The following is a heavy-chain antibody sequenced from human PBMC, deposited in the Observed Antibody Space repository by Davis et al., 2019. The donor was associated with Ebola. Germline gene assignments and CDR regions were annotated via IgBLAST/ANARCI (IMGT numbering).Heavy chain of an antibody. CDR2: IYYSGST. CDR1: GGSISSYY. D-gene: IGHD5-12*01. J-gene: IGHJ4*02. Sequence: SETLSLTCTVSGGSISSYYWSWIRQPPGKGLEWFGSIYYSGSTYYNPSLKSRVTISVDTSKNQFSLKLSSVTAADTAVYYCARLGSGYELLDYWGQGTLVTVSS. CDR3: ARLGSGYELLDY. V-gene: IGHV4-39*01.